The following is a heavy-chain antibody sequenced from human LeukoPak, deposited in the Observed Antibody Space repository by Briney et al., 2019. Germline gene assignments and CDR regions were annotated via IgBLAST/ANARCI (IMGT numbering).Heavy chain of an antibody. D-gene: IGHD2-15*01. CDR2: IRSSSSYI. Sequence: GGSLRLSCVASGFTFTSHTMNWVRQAPGKGLEWVSSIRSSSSYIYYADSVKGRFTISRDNAKNSLYLQMNSLRAEDTAVYDSARDRIEVEAATVPKGYYYDSIDVWGKGTTVTVSS. CDR1: GFTFTSHT. J-gene: IGHJ6*03. V-gene: IGHV3-21*01. CDR3: ARDRIEVEAATVPKGYYYDSIDV.